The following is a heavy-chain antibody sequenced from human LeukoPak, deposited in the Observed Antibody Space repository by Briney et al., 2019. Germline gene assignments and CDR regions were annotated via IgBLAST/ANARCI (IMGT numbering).Heavy chain of an antibody. V-gene: IGHV1-2*02. CDR3: AREEGEAAGPSY. J-gene: IGHJ4*02. D-gene: IGHD6-13*01. CDR1: GYTFTGYY. Sequence: ASVKVSCKASGYTFTGYYMHSVRQAPGQGLEWMGWINPNSGGTNYAQKFQGRVTMTRDTSISTAYMELSRLRSDDTAVYYCAREEGEAAGPSYWGQRTLVTVSS. CDR2: INPNSGGT.